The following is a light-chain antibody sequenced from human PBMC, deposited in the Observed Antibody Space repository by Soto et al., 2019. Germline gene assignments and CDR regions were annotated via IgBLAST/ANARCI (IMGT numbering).Light chain of an antibody. V-gene: IGKV1D-13*01. Sequence: AIQLTQSPSSLSASVGDRVTITCRASQGLNSNLAWYQQKPGKAPKLLMYAASTLQKGVPSRFSGNGSGPDFPLTISSLQPEDFATYYCQQYSNYFTFGPGTKVDI. J-gene: IGKJ3*01. CDR2: AAS. CDR1: QGLNSN. CDR3: QQYSNYFT.